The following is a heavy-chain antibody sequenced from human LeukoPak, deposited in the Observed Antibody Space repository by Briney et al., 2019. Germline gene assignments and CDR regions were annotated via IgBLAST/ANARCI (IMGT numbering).Heavy chain of an antibody. V-gene: IGHV4-34*01. CDR1: GGSFGGYY. J-gene: IGHJ4*02. D-gene: IGHD3-22*01. CDR3: ARGLVVIRYFDY. CDR2: INHSGST. Sequence: SETLSLTCAVYGGSFGGYYWSWIRQPPGKGLEWIGEINHSGSTNYNPSLKSRVTISVDTSKNQFSLKLSSVTAADTAVYYCARGLVVIRYFDYWGQGTLVTVSS.